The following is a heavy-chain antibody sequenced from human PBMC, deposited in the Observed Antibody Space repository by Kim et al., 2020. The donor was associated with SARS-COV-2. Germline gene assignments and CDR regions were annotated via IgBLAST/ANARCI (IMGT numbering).Heavy chain of an antibody. J-gene: IGHJ6*01. CDR3: ARGRGTIAVAGTDYYYGM. Sequence: SETLSLTCAVYGGSFSGYYWSWIRQPPGKGLEWIGEINHSGSTNYNPSLKSRVTISVDTSKNQFSLKLSSVTAADTAVYYCARGRGTIAVAGTDYYYGM. V-gene: IGHV4-34*01. CDR2: INHSGST. D-gene: IGHD6-19*01. CDR1: GGSFSGYY.